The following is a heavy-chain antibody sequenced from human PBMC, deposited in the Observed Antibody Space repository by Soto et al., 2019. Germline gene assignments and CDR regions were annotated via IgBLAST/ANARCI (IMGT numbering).Heavy chain of an antibody. V-gene: IGHV3-9*01. D-gene: IGHD5-18*01. CDR1: GFTFDDFA. CDR3: AKGGCSSTSTRCYHDTAMASGFDY. CDR2: ISWNSGSI. J-gene: IGHJ4*02. Sequence: EVQLVESGGGLVQPGRSLRLSCAASGFTFDDFAMHWVRQAPGKGLEWVSGISWNSGSIGYADSVKGRFTISRDNAKNSLYLQMNSLRTEDTALYYCAKGGCSSTSTRCYHDTAMASGFDYWGQGTLVTVSS.